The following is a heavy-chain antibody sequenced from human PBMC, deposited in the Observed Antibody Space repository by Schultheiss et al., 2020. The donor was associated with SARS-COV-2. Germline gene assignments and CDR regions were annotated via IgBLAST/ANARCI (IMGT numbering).Heavy chain of an antibody. CDR2: IYTTGTI. D-gene: IGHD3-22*01. CDR1: GGSISSGSYY. CDR3: ARDTYYYDSSGYYAFDI. Sequence: SQTLSLTCTVSGGSISSGSYYWSWIRQPAGKGLEWIGRIYTTGTINYSPSLKSRVTISVDTSKNQFSLKLSSVTAADTAVYYCARDTYYYDSSGYYAFDIWGQGTMVTVSS. J-gene: IGHJ3*02. V-gene: IGHV4-61*02.